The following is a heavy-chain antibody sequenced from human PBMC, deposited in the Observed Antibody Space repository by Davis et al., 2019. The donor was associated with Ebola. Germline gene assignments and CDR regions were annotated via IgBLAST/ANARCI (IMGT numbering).Heavy chain of an antibody. CDR1: GGSISSYY. CDR3: ARGPPSIAARLFDY. Sequence: SETLSLTCTVSGGSISSYYWSWIRQPPGKGLEWIGYIYYSGSTNYNPSLKSRVTISVDTSKNQFSLKLSSVTAADTAVYYCARGPPSIAARLFDYWGQRTLVTVSS. J-gene: IGHJ4*02. CDR2: IYYSGST. D-gene: IGHD6-6*01. V-gene: IGHV4-59*01.